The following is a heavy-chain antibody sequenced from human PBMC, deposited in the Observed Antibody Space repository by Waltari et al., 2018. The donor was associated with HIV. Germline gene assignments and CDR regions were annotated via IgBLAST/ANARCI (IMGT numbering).Heavy chain of an antibody. V-gene: IGHV3-23*01. D-gene: IGHD6-25*01. Sequence: EVQLLASGWGLLALVGSMRQRSAAAGCVFTHFAVDWVRQAPGKGLEWVSAIRGGGETFYADSVKGRFTISRDNSKNTLYLQMNSLRADDAAVYYCVKDSGRAADVFDLWGQGTMVTVSS. CDR2: IRGGGET. CDR3: VKDSGRAADVFDL. CDR1: GCVFTHFA. J-gene: IGHJ3*01.